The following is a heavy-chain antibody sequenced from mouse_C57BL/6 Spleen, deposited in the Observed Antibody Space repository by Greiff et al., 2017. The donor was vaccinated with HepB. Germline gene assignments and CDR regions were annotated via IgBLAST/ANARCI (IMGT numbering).Heavy chain of an antibody. CDR2: IWSDGST. J-gene: IGHJ4*01. Sequence: QVQLKDSGPGLVAPSQSLSITCTVSGFSLTSYGVHWVRQPPGKGLEWLVVIWSDGSTTYNSALKSRLSISKDNSKSQVFLKMNRLQTNDTAIYYCTRHAPSQAMDYWGQGTSVTVSS. CDR1: GFSLTSYG. V-gene: IGHV2-6-1*01. CDR3: TRHAPSQAMDY. D-gene: IGHD3-2*02.